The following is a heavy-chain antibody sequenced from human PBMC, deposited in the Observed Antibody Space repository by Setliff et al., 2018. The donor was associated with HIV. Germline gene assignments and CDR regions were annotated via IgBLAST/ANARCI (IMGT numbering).Heavy chain of an antibody. D-gene: IGHD5-18*01. CDR1: GGSISSGSYY. Sequence: SETLSLTCTVSGGSISSGSYYWSWIRQPAGKGLEWIGSIYYSGSTYYNPSLKSRVTISVDTSKNQFSLKLSSVTAADTAVYYCARRGYSYGYADAFDIWGQGTMVTVSS. V-gene: IGHV4-61*10. J-gene: IGHJ3*02. CDR3: ARRGYSYGYADAFDI. CDR2: IYYSGST.